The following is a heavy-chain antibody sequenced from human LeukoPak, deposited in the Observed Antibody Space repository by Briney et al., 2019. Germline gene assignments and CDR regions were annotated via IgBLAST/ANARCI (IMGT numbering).Heavy chain of an antibody. V-gene: IGHV1-18*01. D-gene: IGHD6-13*01. CDR1: GYTFTSYG. J-gene: IGHJ5*02. Sequence: ASVKVSCKASGYTFTSYGTSWVRQTPGQGLEWMGWISAYNGNTNYAQKLQGRVTMTTDTSTSTAYMELRSLRSDDTAVYYCASGYSSSGWFDPWGQGTLVTVSS. CDR3: ASGYSSSGWFDP. CDR2: ISAYNGNT.